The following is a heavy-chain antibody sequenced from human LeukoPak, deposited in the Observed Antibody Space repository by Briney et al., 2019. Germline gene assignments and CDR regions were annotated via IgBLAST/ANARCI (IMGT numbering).Heavy chain of an antibody. CDR1: GGSISSGGYY. CDR3: ARDSFGTFDY. J-gene: IGHJ4*02. Sequence: PSQTLSLTCTVSGGSISSGGYYWSWIRQPPGKGLEWIGYIYHSGSTYYNPSLKSRVTISVDRSKNQFSLKLSSVTAADTAVYYCARDSFGTFDYWGQGTLVTVSS. D-gene: IGHD3-10*01. V-gene: IGHV4-30-2*01. CDR2: IYHSGST.